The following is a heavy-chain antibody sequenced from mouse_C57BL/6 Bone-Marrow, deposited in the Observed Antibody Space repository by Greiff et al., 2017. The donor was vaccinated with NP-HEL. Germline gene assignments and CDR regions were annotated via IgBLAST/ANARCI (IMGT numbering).Heavy chain of an antibody. Sequence: EADGGLVQPKGSLKLSCAASGFTFNTYAMHWVRQAPGKGLEWVARIRSKSSNYATYYADSVKDRFTISRDDSQSMLYLQMNNLKTEDTAMYYCVRGAYYDYDYWYFDVWGTGTTVTVSS. CDR1: GFTFNTYA. J-gene: IGHJ1*03. CDR2: IRSKSSNYAT. V-gene: IGHV10-3*01. D-gene: IGHD2-4*01. CDR3: VRGAYYDYDYWYFDV.